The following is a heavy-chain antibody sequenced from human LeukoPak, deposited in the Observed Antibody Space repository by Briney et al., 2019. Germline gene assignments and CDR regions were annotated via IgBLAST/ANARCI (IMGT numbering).Heavy chain of an antibody. V-gene: IGHV3-53*01. CDR1: GLTVSSNY. J-gene: IGHJ6*02. CDR3: ARDLPPAPWNGMDV. Sequence: AGGPLRLSCAASGLTVSSNYMSWVRQAPGKGLEWVSVIYSGGSTYYADSVKGRFTISRDNSKNTLYLQMNSLRPEDTAVYYCARDLPPAPWNGMDVWGQGTTVTVSS. D-gene: IGHD2-2*01. CDR2: IYSGGST.